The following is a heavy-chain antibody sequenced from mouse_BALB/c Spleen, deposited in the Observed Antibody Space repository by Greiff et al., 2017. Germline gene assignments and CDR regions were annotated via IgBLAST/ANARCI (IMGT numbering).Heavy chain of an antibody. CDR1: GFTFSSYA. J-gene: IGHJ4*01. CDR3: ARDGGDAMDY. Sequence: EVKLQESGGGLVKPGGSLKLSCAASGFTFSSYAMSWVRQTPEKRLEWVASISSGGSTYYPDSVKGRFTISRDNARNILYLQMSSLRSEDTAMYYCARDGGDAMDYWGQGTSVTVSS. CDR2: ISSGGST. V-gene: IGHV5-6-5*01.